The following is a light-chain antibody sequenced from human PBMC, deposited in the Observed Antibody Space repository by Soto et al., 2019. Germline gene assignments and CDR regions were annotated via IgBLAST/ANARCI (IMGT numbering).Light chain of an antibody. CDR2: WAS. V-gene: IGKV4-1*01. CDR3: HQYYTTPRIT. J-gene: IGKJ4*01. CDR1: QSGLYSSDNKHS. Sequence: DIVMTQSPDSLALSLGERATMNCKSSQSGLYSSDNKHSLASYQHKPGQPPKLLIYWASTRESGVPDRFSVSGSGTDFNLTISSLQADDVAVYYCHQYYTTPRITFGGGTTVEI.